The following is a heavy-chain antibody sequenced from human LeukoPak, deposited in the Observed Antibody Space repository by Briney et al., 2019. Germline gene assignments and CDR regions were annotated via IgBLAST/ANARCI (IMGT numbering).Heavy chain of an antibody. V-gene: IGHV3-21*01. D-gene: IGHD2-2*01. CDR3: AGELAQGYCSSTSCPRAFDI. Sequence: GGSLTLSCAASGFTFSIYSMNWLRESTGKALEWFLYFNSSYSYIYYADSVKGRFTISRDNAKNSLYLQMNSLRAEDTAVYYCAGELAQGYCSSTSCPRAFDIWGQGTMVTVSS. CDR1: GFTFSIYS. CDR2: FNSSYSYI. J-gene: IGHJ3*02.